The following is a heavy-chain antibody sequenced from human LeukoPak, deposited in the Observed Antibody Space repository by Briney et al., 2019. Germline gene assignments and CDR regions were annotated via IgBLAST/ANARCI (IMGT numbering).Heavy chain of an antibody. Sequence: GGSLRLSCASSGFTFSSYSMNWVRQGPGKGLEWVSYISSSSSTTYYADSVKGRFTISRDNAEKSLYLQMNSLRAEDTAVYYCARAYYYDRSGYHSPYYYGMDVWGQGTTVTVFS. CDR2: ISSSSSTT. V-gene: IGHV3-48*01. D-gene: IGHD3-22*01. CDR1: GFTFSSYS. J-gene: IGHJ6*02. CDR3: ARAYYYDRSGYHSPYYYGMDV.